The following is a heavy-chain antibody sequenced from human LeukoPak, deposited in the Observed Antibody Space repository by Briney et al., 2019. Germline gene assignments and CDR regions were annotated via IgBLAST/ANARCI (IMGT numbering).Heavy chain of an antibody. CDR3: AREGEVGTTWSWFDP. CDR2: TYYRSKWYN. J-gene: IGHJ5*02. D-gene: IGHD1-26*01. CDR1: GDSVSSNSAA. V-gene: IGHV6-1*01. Sequence: SQTLSLTCAISGDSVSSNSAAWNWLRQSPSRGLEWLGRTYYRSKWYNHYAVSLKSRITINPNTSKNQFSLQLNSVTPEDTAIYFCAREGEVGTTWSWFDPWGQGTLVTVSS.